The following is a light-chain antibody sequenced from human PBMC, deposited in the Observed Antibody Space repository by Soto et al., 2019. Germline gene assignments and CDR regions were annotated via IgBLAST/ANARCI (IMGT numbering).Light chain of an antibody. J-gene: IGKJ1*01. V-gene: IGKV1-5*01. CDR3: QQCNTFWT. Sequence: DIQMTQSPSSLSASVEDRVIITCRASQTINNWLAWYQQKTGKAPKLLIYDVSTLGSGVPSRFSGSGSGTYFTLTISGLQPDDFGTYYCQQCNTFWTCGQGTKVDIK. CDR2: DVS. CDR1: QTINNW.